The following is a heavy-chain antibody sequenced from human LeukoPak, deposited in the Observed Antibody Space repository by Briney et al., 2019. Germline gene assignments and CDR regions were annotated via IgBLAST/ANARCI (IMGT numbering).Heavy chain of an antibody. J-gene: IGHJ4*02. CDR3: AERAPYYFDY. CDR1: GFTFSSSG. CDR2: ISASGGST. V-gene: IGHV3-23*01. Sequence: GGSLRLSCAASGFTFSSSGMSWVRQAPGEGLEWVSSISASGGSTYYADSVKGRFTISRDNAKNTLYLQMHSLRAEDTALYYCAERAPYYFDYWGQGTLVTVSS.